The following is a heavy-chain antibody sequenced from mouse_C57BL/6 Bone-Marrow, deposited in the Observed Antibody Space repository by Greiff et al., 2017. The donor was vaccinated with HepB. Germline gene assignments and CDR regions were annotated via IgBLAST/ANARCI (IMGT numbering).Heavy chain of an antibody. CDR1: GYTFTEYT. J-gene: IGHJ4*01. CDR2: FYPGSGSI. Sequence: QVQLQQSGAELVKPGASVKLSCKASGYTFTEYTIHWVKQRSGQGLEWIGWFYPGSGSIKYNEKFKGKATLTADKSSSTAYMQFSSLTSEDSAIYYCARILSEAMDYWGQGTSVTVSS. V-gene: IGHV1-62-2*01. CDR3: ARILSEAMDY. D-gene: IGHD6-5*01.